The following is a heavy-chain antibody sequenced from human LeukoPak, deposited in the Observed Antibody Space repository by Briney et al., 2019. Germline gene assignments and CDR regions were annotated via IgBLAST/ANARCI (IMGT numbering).Heavy chain of an antibody. D-gene: IGHD2-21*02. V-gene: IGHV1-46*01. CDR2: INPSGGST. Sequence: ASVKVSCKASGYTFTSYYLHWVRQPPGQGLEWMGIINPSGGSTSYAQKFQGRVTMTRDMSTSTVYMELSSLRSEDTALYYGSRLAGCGGDCYSEGDYWGQGTLVIVSS. CDR3: SRLAGCGGDCYSEGDY. J-gene: IGHJ4*02. CDR1: GYTFTSYY.